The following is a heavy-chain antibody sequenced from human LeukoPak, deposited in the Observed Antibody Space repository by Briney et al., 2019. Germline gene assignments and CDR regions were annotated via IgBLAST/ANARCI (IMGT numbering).Heavy chain of an antibody. J-gene: IGHJ4*02. CDR3: AGKYYYDSSGYLVDY. D-gene: IGHD3-22*01. CDR1: GGSISSSSYY. V-gene: IGHV4-39*01. CDR2: IYYSGST. Sequence: PSEILSLTCTVSGGSISSSSYYWGWIRQPPGKGLEWIGSIYYSGSTYYNPSLKSRVTISVDTSKNQFSLKLSSVTAADTAVYYCAGKYYYDSSGYLVDYWGQGTLVTVSS.